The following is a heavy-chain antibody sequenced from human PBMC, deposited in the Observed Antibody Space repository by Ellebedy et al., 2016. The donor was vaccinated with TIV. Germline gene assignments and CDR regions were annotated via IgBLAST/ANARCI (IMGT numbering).Heavy chain of an antibody. J-gene: IGHJ3*02. V-gene: IGHV1-24*01. CDR2: FDPEDGET. Sequence: AASVKISCKVSGYTLTELSMHWVRQAPGKGLEWMGGFDPEDGETIYAQKFQGRVTMTEDTSTDTAYMELSSLRSEDTAVYYCATDLRYCSNDVCFKRYDAFYIWGQGTMVTVSS. CDR1: GYTLTELS. D-gene: IGHD2-8*01. CDR3: ATDLRYCSNDVCFKRYDAFYI.